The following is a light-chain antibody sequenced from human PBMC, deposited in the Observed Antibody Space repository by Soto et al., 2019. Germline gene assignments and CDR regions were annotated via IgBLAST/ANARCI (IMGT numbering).Light chain of an antibody. CDR3: SSYTGDRHFYV. J-gene: IGLJ1*01. Sequence: QSALTQPPSASGSPGQSVSISCTGTGSDVGTYNFVSWYQQHPGKAPKLLIYEVTKRPSGVPDRFSGSKSGNTASLTVSGLQAEDEAEYFCSSYTGDRHFYVFGTGTQLTV. CDR1: GSDVGTYNF. CDR2: EVT. V-gene: IGLV2-8*01.